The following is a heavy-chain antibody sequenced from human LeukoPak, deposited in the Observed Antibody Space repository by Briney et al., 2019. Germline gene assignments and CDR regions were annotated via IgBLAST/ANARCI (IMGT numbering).Heavy chain of an antibody. CDR3: ARDEGSDSAVDY. D-gene: IGHD2-21*01. CDR2: ISWDGGNT. CDR1: GFNFDGYS. V-gene: IGHV3-43D*03. J-gene: IGHJ4*02. Sequence: PGGSLRLSCAAPGFNFDGYSMHWVRQAPGKGLEWVSFISWDGGNTYYADSVKGRFTISRDNAKNSLYLQMNSLRAEDTAVYYCARDEGSDSAVDYWGQGTLVTVSS.